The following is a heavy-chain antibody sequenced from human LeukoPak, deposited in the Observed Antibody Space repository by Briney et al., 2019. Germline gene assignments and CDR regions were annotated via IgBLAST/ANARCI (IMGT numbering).Heavy chain of an antibody. V-gene: IGHV3-33*08. Sequence: RPGGSLRLSCAASGFTFSSYAMSWVRQAPGKGLEWVAVIWYDGSNKYYADSVKGRFTISRDNSKNTLYLQMNSLRAEDTAVYYCARGDDYGGNDDDYWGQGTLVTVSS. CDR2: IWYDGSNK. D-gene: IGHD4-23*01. CDR3: ARGDDYGGNDDDY. CDR1: GFTFSSYA. J-gene: IGHJ4*02.